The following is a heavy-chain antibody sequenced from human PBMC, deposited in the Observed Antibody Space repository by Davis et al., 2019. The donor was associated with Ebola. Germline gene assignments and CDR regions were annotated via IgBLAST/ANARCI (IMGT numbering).Heavy chain of an antibody. CDR1: GFTFSSYA. Sequence: PGGSLRLSCAASGFTFSSYAMHWVRQAPGKGLEWVAVISYDGSNKYYADSVKGRFTIPRDNSKNTLYLQMNSLRAEDTAVYYCARDVPYYYDSSGYFDYWGQGTLVTVSS. J-gene: IGHJ4*02. CDR3: ARDVPYYYDSSGYFDY. CDR2: ISYDGSNK. D-gene: IGHD3-22*01. V-gene: IGHV3-30-3*01.